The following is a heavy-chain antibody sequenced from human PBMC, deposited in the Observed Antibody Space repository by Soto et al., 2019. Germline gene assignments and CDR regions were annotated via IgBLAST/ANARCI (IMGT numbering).Heavy chain of an antibody. V-gene: IGHV3-23*01. CDR3: AKGLGYCRGVSCHSDVFDI. CDR2: ISYSGGDT. D-gene: IGHD2-15*01. Sequence: EVQLLESGGGLVQPGGSLRLSCAASGFTFSGYAMTWVRQAPGKGLEWVSCISYSGGDTYYADSEQGRFTISRDYSKNSLYLQIDSLRADDTALCYCAKGLGYCRGVSCHSDVFDIWGQGTMVTVSS. CDR1: GFTFSGYA. J-gene: IGHJ3*02.